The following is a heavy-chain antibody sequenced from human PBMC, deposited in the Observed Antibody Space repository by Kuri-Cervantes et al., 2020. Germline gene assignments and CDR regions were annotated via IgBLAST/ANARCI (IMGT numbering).Heavy chain of an antibody. J-gene: IGHJ4*02. CDR3: AREGYCSSTSCYDDY. Sequence: GESLKISCAASGFTFSNYAMYWVRQAPGKGLEWVAGISYDGSNKYYADSVKGRFTISRDNSKNTLYLQMNSLRAEDTAVYYCAREGYCSSTSCYDDYWGQGTLVTVSS. CDR1: GFTFSNYA. V-gene: IGHV3-30*07. CDR2: ISYDGSNK. D-gene: IGHD2-2*01.